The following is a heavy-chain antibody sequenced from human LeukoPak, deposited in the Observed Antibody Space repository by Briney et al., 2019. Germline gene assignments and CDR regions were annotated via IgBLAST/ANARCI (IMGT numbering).Heavy chain of an antibody. CDR3: ATDMVGYCSANGCYSEAY. V-gene: IGHV1-69*13. D-gene: IGHD2-15*01. CDR1: GGTFSSYA. CDR2: IIPIFGTA. Sequence: SVKVSCKASGGTFSSYAISWVRQAPGQGLEWMGGIIPIFGTANYAQKFQGRVTITADESTSTAHMELSSLRSDANAVYYCATDMVGYCSANGCYSEAYWGQGTLVTVSS. J-gene: IGHJ4*02.